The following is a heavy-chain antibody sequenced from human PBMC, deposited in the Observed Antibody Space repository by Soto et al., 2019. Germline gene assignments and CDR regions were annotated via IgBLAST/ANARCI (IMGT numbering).Heavy chain of an antibody. J-gene: IGHJ6*02. Sequence: GGSLRLSCAASQCTLSSYAMHWVRQAPGRGLEWVPLISFDGKNEYYADSVKCRFTIARDKSRNMVYLEMNGLRPDDTATYFCARPIPRWSYHYGMDDWGHGTTVTVSS. CDR2: ISFDGKNE. V-gene: IGHV3-30*04. CDR1: QCTLSSYA. D-gene: IGHD2-15*01. CDR3: ARPIPRWSYHYGMDD.